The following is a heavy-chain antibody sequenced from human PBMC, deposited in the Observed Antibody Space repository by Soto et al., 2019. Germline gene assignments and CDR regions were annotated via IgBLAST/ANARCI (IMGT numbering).Heavy chain of an antibody. D-gene: IGHD3-10*01. CDR1: GFTFSDPY. CDR2: VRNKANSYTT. CDR3: ASSWFGEVKYFDF. V-gene: IGHV3-72*01. J-gene: IGHJ4*02. Sequence: EVQLVESGGGLVQPGGSLRLSCAASGFTFSDPYMDWVRQAPGKGLEWVGRVRNKANSYTTEYAASVKGRFTISRDDSKNSLSLQMSSLKTEDTAVYYCASSWFGEVKYFDFWGQGTLVTVSS.